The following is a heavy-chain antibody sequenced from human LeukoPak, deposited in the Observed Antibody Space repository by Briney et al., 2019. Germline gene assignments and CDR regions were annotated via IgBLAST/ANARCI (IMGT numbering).Heavy chain of an antibody. Sequence: PGGSLRLSCAASGFTFNNYAMSWVGRAPGKGLEWVSHVSGSGGATYYADSVKGRFTISRDNAKNSLYLQMNSLRAEDTAVYYCARGHYFTHMDVWGKGTTVTVSS. CDR3: ARGHYFTHMDV. CDR1: GFTFNNYA. CDR2: VSGSGGAT. J-gene: IGHJ6*03. D-gene: IGHD3-10*01. V-gene: IGHV3-11*04.